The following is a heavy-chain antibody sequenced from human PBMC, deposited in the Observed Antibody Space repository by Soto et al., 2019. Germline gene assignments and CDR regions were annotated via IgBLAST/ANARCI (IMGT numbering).Heavy chain of an antibody. CDR3: AKDFKVSGSHYGTLNYYYGMDV. Sequence: GQLVESGGGVVQPGRSLRLSCEASGFTFSKSGMQWVRQAPGKGLEWVAVISYDGYLKYYVDSVKGRFTVARDNSKNTLFLEMNSLRVEDTAVYFCAKDFKVSGSHYGTLNYYYGMDVWGQGTTVTVSS. J-gene: IGHJ6*02. V-gene: IGHV3-30*18. CDR1: GFTFSKSG. CDR2: ISYDGYLK. D-gene: IGHD3-10*01.